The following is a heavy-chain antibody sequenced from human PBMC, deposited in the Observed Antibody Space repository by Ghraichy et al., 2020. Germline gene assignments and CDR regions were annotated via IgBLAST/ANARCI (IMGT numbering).Heavy chain of an antibody. CDR3: ARTQYNWNYNYFDY. CDR2: INHSGST. J-gene: IGHJ4*02. CDR1: GGSFSGYY. V-gene: IGHV4-34*01. D-gene: IGHD1-7*01. Sequence: SETLSLTCAVYGGSFSGYYWSWIRQPPGKGLEWIGEINHSGSTNYNPSLKSRVTISVDTSKNQFSLKLSSVTAADTAVYYCARTQYNWNYNYFDYWGQGTLVTVSS.